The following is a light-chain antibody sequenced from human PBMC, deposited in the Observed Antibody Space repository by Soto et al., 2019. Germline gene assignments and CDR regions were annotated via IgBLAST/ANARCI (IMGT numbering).Light chain of an antibody. J-gene: IGKJ1*01. CDR2: AAS. Sequence: DIQMTQSPSSLSASVVDRVTITFRASQSIVTYLNWYLQKPGKAPKLLIYAASNLQSGVPSRFSGSGSGTDFTLTISSLQPEDFATYFCQQSYSTPPWKFGQGTKVDIK. CDR3: QQSYSTPPWK. V-gene: IGKV1-39*01. CDR1: QSIVTY.